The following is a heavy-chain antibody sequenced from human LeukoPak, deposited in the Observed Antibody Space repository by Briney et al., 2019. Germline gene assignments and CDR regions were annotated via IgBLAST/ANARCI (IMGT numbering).Heavy chain of an antibody. D-gene: IGHD3-9*01. Sequence: SETLSLTCTVSAVSISSYYWSWIRQPPGKGLEWIGYIDYSGRTNYNPSLKSRVTISVDTSKNQFSLKLSSVTAADTALYYCARAAEDYDILTGRYNYIDVWGKGTTVTVSS. CDR2: IDYSGRT. J-gene: IGHJ6*03. CDR1: AVSISSYY. V-gene: IGHV4-59*01. CDR3: ARAAEDYDILTGRYNYIDV.